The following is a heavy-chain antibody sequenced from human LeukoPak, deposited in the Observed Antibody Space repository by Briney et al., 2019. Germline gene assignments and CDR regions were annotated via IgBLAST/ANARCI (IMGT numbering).Heavy chain of an antibody. V-gene: IGHV3-23*01. CDR3: AKWGDRNGYYDY. CDR1: GFTFGTYG. J-gene: IGHJ4*02. Sequence: PGGYLRLSCTASGFTFGTYGMTWVRQAPGKGLEWVSLISGGRGSTYYADAVKGRFTISRDNSKNTLYLQMNSLRAEDTAVYYCAKWGDRNGYYDYWGQGTLVTVSS. D-gene: IGHD3-22*01. CDR2: ISGGRGST.